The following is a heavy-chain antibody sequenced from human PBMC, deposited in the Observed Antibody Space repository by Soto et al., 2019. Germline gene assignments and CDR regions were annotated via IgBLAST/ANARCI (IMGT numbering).Heavy chain of an antibody. CDR3: ERGQPGPVPTIPLLDN. J-gene: IGHJ4*02. V-gene: IGHV3-33*01. D-gene: IGHD2-2*01. Sequence: QVQRLESWGGVVQPWRSLRLFCTASGFSFSSYGMHWVRQSPGKGLEWVAITWSDESRKYYSDSVKGRFTISRDNSKNTVFLQMDSLRAEETALYYCERGQPGPVPTIPLLDNWCQGTLVTGS. CDR2: TWSDESRK. CDR1: GFSFSSYG.